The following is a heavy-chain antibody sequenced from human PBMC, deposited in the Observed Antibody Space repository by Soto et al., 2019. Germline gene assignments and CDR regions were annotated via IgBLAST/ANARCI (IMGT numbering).Heavy chain of an antibody. CDR1: GFTFSSYG. CDR3: SRSTRGGSTDGMDV. D-gene: IGHD4-17*01. J-gene: IGHJ6*02. Sequence: QVKLVESGGGVVQPGRSLRLSCAASGFTFSSYGMHWVRQAPGKGLEWVAGIWYEGSNKYYADSVKGRFTISRDNSKNPLYLQMTSLRDEDTAVYYCSRSTRGGSTDGMDVWGQGTTVTVSS. CDR2: IWYEGSNK. V-gene: IGHV3-33*01.